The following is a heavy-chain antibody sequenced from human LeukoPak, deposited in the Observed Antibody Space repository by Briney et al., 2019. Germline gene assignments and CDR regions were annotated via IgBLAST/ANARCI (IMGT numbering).Heavy chain of an antibody. Sequence: GGSLRLSCAASGFTFSSYGMSWVRQAPGKGLQWVSVIIGSGSNTYYADSVKGRFTISRDNSKNTLYLQMNSLRAEDTAVYYCAKDGSGSYHPTYYYYYMDVWGKGTTVTISS. J-gene: IGHJ6*03. CDR3: AKDGSGSYHPTYYYYYMDV. CDR2: IIGSGSNT. V-gene: IGHV3-23*01. D-gene: IGHD3-10*01. CDR1: GFTFSSYG.